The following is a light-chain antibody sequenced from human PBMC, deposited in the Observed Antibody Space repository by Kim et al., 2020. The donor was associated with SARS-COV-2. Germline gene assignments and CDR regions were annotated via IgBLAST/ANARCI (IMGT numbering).Light chain of an antibody. Sequence: ALGQTFRITCQGDSLRSYYASWYKQKPGQAPVLVISGKNNRPSGIPDRFSGSSSGNTASLTITGAQAEDEADYYCNSRDSSGNHLVFGGGTQLTVL. V-gene: IGLV3-19*01. CDR1: SLRSYY. CDR3: NSRDSSGNHLV. J-gene: IGLJ3*02. CDR2: GKN.